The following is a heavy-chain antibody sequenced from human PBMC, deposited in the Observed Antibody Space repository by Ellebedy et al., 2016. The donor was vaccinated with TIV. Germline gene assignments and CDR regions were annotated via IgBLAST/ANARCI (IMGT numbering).Heavy chain of an antibody. CDR3: ARDAAGNGGKLDY. CDR1: GFTVGNNY. V-gene: IGHV3-53*01. J-gene: IGHJ4*02. D-gene: IGHD4-23*01. CDR2: IYSGGDT. Sequence: GESLKISCTASGFTVGNNYMNWLRQAPGKGLEWVSLIYSGGDTVYADSVKGRFTLSRDSSKNTLYLQMNSLRAEDTAVYYCARDAAGNGGKLDYWGQGALVTVSS.